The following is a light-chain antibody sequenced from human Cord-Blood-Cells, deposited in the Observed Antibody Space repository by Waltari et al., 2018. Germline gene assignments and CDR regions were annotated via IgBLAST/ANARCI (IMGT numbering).Light chain of an antibody. CDR1: QSLLHSDGKTY. J-gene: IGKJ1*01. CDR2: EVP. Sequence: DIVMTQTPLSLSVTPGQPASLSCTSSQSLLHSDGKTYFYWYLRKPVQPPLPLIYEVPNRCSGVADSFSGSGSGTDFTLEISRVEAEDVGVYFCMQSIQLRETCGQGSKVEI. CDR3: MQSIQLRET. V-gene: IGKV2D-29*01.